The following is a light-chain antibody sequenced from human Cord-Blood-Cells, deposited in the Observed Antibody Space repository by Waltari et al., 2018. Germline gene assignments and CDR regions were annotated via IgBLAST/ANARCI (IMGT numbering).Light chain of an antibody. Sequence: QSVLTQPPPASRTPGQRVTISCSVASATTGRHTVTWYQQLPGTAPKLLIYSNNQRPSGVPDRFSGSKSGTSASLAISGLQSEDEADYYCAAWDDSLNGPVFGGGTQLTVL. J-gene: IGLJ7*01. CDR1: SATTGRHT. V-gene: IGLV1-44*01. CDR3: AAWDDSLNGPV. CDR2: SNN.